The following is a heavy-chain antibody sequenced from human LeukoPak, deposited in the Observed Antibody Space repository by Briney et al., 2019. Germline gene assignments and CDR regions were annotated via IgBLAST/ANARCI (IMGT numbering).Heavy chain of an antibody. V-gene: IGHV3-33*01. J-gene: IGHJ4*02. CDR2: ICNDGSNK. CDR1: GFTFSSYG. CDR3: ARTFSPGIAVAGIHY. D-gene: IGHD6-19*01. Sequence: PGGSLRLSCAASGFTFSSYGMHWVRQAPGKGLEWVAVICNDGSNKYYADSVKGRFTISRDNSKNTLYLQMNSLRAEDTAVYYCARTFSPGIAVAGIHYWGQGTLVT.